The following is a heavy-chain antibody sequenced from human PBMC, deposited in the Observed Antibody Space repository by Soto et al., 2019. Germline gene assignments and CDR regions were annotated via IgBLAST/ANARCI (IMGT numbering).Heavy chain of an antibody. CDR3: AIGDGMDGLVATNFGDY. D-gene: IGHD5-12*01. J-gene: IGHJ4*02. Sequence: QVQLVQSGAEVKKPGSSVKVSCKASGGTFSSYAISWVRQAPGQGLEWMGGIIPIFGTANYAQKFQGRVTITADESTSTAYMELSSLRSVDTAVYYCAIGDGMDGLVATNFGDYWGQGTLVTVSS. CDR2: IIPIFGTA. CDR1: GGTFSSYA. V-gene: IGHV1-69*12.